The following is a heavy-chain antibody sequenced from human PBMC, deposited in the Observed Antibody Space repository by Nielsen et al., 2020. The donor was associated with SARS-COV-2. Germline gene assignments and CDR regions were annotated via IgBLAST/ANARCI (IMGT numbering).Heavy chain of an antibody. Sequence: SETLSLTCTVSGGSISSSSYYWGWIRQPPGKGLEWIGSIYYSGSTYYNPSLKSRVTISVDTSKNQFSLKLSSVTAADTAVYYCARQIGYSSRWVDAYDFWSGYPYYYYYYMDVWGKGTTVTVSS. CDR1: GGSISSSSYY. J-gene: IGHJ6*03. CDR2: IYYSGST. CDR3: ARQIGYSSRWVDAYDFWSGYPYYYYYYMDV. D-gene: IGHD3-3*01. V-gene: IGHV4-39*01.